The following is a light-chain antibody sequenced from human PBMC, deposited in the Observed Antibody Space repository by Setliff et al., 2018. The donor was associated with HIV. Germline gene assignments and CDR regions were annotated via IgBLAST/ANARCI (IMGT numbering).Light chain of an antibody. CDR1: SSDVGSYNL. V-gene: IGLV2-23*02. J-gene: IGLJ3*02. CDR3: CSYAGSSTFAV. CDR2: EVS. Sequence: QSVLTPPASVSESPGQSITISCTGTSSDVGSYNLVSWYRQYPGKAPTLMIYEVSRRPSGVSNRFSGSKSGNTASLTISGLQAEDEADYYCCSYAGSSTFAVFGGGTKVTVL.